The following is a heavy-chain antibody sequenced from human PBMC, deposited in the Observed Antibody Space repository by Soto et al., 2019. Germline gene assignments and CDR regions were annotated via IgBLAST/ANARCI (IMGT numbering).Heavy chain of an antibody. J-gene: IGHJ6*02. CDR1: GGSFSGYY. V-gene: IGHV4-34*01. Sequence: QVQLQQWGAGLLKPSETLSLTCAVYGGSFSGYYWNWIRQPPGKGLEWIGEINHSGSTTYNPSLKCRVTISGDTSKNQFSLKRSSVTAADPAVYYCAREREQWLVPRGMDVWGQGTTVTVSS. D-gene: IGHD6-19*01. CDR2: INHSGST. CDR3: AREREQWLVPRGMDV.